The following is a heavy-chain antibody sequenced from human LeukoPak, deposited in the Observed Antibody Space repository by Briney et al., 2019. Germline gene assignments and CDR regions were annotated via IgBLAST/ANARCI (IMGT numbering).Heavy chain of an antibody. CDR2: ISSSGAGT. J-gene: IGHJ4*02. Sequence: GGSLRLSCTASGFTFSTYGMSWVRQAPGKGLEWVSAISSSGAGTYHADSVKGRFTISRDNSKNTLYLQMNSLRVEDTAVYYCAKDHGGYGSFDYWGQGTLVTVSS. CDR3: AKDHGGYGSFDY. CDR1: GFTFSTYG. D-gene: IGHD3-10*01. V-gene: IGHV3-23*01.